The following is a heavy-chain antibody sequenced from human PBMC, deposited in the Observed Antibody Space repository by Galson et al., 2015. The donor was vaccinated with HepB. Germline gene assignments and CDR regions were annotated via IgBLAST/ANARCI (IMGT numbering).Heavy chain of an antibody. CDR2: IWYDGSNK. CDR3: ARVSTATTDWYFDL. V-gene: IGHV3-33*08. D-gene: IGHD4-17*01. CDR1: GFTFSNYG. J-gene: IGHJ2*01. Sequence: SLRLSCAASGFTFSNYGMHWVRQAPGKGLEWVAVIWYDGSNKYYADTVTGRFTISRDNSKNTLYLQMNSLRAEDKAVYYCARVSTATTDWYFDLWGRGTLVTVSS.